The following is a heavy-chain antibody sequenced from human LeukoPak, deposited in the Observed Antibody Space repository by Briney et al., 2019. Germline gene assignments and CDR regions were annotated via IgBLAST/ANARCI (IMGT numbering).Heavy chain of an antibody. Sequence: ASVKVSCKASGYTFTSYGISWVRQAPGQGLEWMGWISAYNGNTNYAQKLQGRVTMTTDTSTSTAYMELSRLRSDDTAVYYCARCYYDFWSGYYYFEAFDIWGQGTMVTVSS. J-gene: IGHJ3*02. D-gene: IGHD3-3*01. V-gene: IGHV1-18*01. CDR1: GYTFTSYG. CDR2: ISAYNGNT. CDR3: ARCYYDFWSGYYYFEAFDI.